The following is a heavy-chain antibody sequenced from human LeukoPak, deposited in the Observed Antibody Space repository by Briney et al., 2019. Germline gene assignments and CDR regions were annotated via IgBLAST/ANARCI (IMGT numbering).Heavy chain of an antibody. CDR1: GGTFSSYD. Sequence: SVKVSCKASGGTFSSYDISWVRQAPGQGLEWMGGIIPIFGTANYAQKFQGRVTITADESTSTAYMELSSLRSEDTAVYYCARAKNYDILTPLFDPWGQGTLVTVSS. D-gene: IGHD3-9*01. CDR2: IIPIFGTA. V-gene: IGHV1-69*13. J-gene: IGHJ5*02. CDR3: ARAKNYDILTPLFDP.